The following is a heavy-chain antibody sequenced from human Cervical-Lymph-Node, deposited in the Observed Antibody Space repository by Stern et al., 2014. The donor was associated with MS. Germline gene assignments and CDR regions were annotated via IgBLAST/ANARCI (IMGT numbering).Heavy chain of an antibody. J-gene: IGHJ5*02. V-gene: IGHV1-2*06. Sequence: VQLVQSGDEVKKPGASMKVSCKASGYSFTDFYIHWVRQAPGQGLEWMGRITPKTGGPKYAQKFTRRVIMTRDTSIRTAYMGLSRLKSDDTAVYYCTRVDLVIVSVVLGRFDPWGQGTLATVAS. D-gene: IGHD2/OR15-2a*01. CDR3: TRVDLVIVSVVLGRFDP. CDR2: ITPKTGGP. CDR1: GYSFTDFY.